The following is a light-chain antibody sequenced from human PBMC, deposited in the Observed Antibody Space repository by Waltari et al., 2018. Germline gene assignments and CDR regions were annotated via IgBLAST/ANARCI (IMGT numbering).Light chain of an antibody. CDR2: AVT. V-gene: IGLV2-8*01. J-gene: IGLJ2*01. CDR3: SSYAGRNNFVV. Sequence: QSALTQPPSASGSPGQSVTISCTGTSSDVGGYNYVSWYQQHPGKAPKLMIYAVTKRPSGVPDRCSGSKSGDTASLTVSGLQVDDEADYYCSSYAGRNNFVVFGGGTKLTVL. CDR1: SSDVGGYNY.